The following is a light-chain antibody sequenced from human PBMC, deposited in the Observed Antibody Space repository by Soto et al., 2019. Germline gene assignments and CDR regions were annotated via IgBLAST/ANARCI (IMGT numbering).Light chain of an antibody. Sequence: IVMTQSPATLSVTLGERATLSCRASQDISSNLAWYQQKPGQAPRLLIYDASTRATGIPARFSGSGSETEFTLTISSLQSEDFAVYYCQQYNNWPPYTFGQGTKLEIK. CDR1: QDISSN. CDR2: DAS. J-gene: IGKJ2*01. V-gene: IGKV3-15*01. CDR3: QQYNNWPPYT.